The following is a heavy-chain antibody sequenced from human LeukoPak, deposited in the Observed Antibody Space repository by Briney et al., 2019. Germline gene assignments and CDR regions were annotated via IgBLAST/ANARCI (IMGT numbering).Heavy chain of an antibody. D-gene: IGHD3-16*01. Sequence: GGSLRLSCTASGLTFSTYWVHWVRQAPGKGLVWVSQIKFDGSLASYADSVKGRFTISRNNAKNTLYLQMNTLGTEYTAVYYCVTGHYDSRMYFDLWGRGTLVTVSS. CDR2: IKFDGSLA. J-gene: IGHJ2*01. V-gene: IGHV3-74*01. CDR3: VTGHYDSRMYFDL. CDR1: GLTFSTYW.